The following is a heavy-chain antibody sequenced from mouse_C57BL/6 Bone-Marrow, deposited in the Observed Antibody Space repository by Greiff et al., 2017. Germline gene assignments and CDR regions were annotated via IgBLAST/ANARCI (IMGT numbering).Heavy chain of an antibody. J-gene: IGHJ4*01. CDR3: TTVYYGSSYYYAMDY. CDR2: IDPENGDT. CDR1: GFNIKDDY. D-gene: IGHD1-1*01. Sequence: EVQLQESGAELVRPGASVKLSCTASGFNIKDDYMHWVKQRPEQGLEWIGWIDPENGDTEYASKIQGKATITADTSSNTAYLQLSSLTSEDTAVYYCTTVYYGSSYYYAMDYWGQGTSVTVSS. V-gene: IGHV14-4*01.